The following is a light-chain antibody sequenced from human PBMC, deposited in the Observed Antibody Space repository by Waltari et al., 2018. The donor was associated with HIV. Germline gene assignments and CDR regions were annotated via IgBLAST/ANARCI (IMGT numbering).Light chain of an antibody. CDR2: DAS. V-gene: IGKV3-11*01. CDR1: QSVSSY. J-gene: IGKJ4*01. Sequence: EIVLTQSPATLSLSPGERAPLSCRSSQSVSSYLAWYQQKPGQAPMLLIYDASNRATGIPARFSGSGSGTDFTLTITSLEPEDFAVYYCQQRNSWPLTFGGGTKVEIK. CDR3: QQRNSWPLT.